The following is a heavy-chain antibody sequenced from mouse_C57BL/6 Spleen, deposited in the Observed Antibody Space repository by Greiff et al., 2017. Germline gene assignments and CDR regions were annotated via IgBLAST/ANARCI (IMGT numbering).Heavy chain of an antibody. D-gene: IGHD3-2*02. CDR3: ARGSGYVRAMDY. CDR1: GFTFSDYY. V-gene: IGHV5-12*01. J-gene: IGHJ4*01. Sequence: DVKLVESGGGLVQPGGSLKLSCAASGFTFSDYYMYWVRQTPEKRLEWVAYISNGGGSTYYPDTVKGRFTISRDNAKNTLYLQMSRLKSEDTAMYYCARGSGYVRAMDYWGQGTSVTVSS. CDR2: ISNGGGST.